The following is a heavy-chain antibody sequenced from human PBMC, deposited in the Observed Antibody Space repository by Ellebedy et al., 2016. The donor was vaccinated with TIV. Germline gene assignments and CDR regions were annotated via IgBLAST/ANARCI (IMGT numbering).Heavy chain of an antibody. V-gene: IGHV1-18*01. CDR2: SSVYNGKT. CDR1: GYTFTNYG. D-gene: IGHD3-22*01. Sequence: ASVKVSXXASGYTFTNYGVAWVRQAPGQGLEWLAWSSVYNGKTNYAQKVQDRIAMTTDTSTNTAYMELRGLRSDDRAVYFCARDISYDTNGYTPRSFDYWGQGTLVTVSS. J-gene: IGHJ4*02. CDR3: ARDISYDTNGYTPRSFDY.